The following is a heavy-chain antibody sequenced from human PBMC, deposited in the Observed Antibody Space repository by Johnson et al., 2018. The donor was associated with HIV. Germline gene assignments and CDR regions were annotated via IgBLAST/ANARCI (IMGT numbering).Heavy chain of an antibody. CDR3: ARDRAGFDI. D-gene: IGHD6-19*01. CDR2: MTWNGGSR. J-gene: IGHJ3*02. CDR1: GFIFDDYG. Sequence: VQLVESGGGLIQPGGSLRLSCAASGFIFDDYGMSWVRKAPGKGLEWVSGMTWNGGSRGYGDSVKGRFTISRDNAKNSLYLQMNSLRAEETALYYCARDRAGFDIWGQGTMVTVSS. V-gene: IGHV3-20*04.